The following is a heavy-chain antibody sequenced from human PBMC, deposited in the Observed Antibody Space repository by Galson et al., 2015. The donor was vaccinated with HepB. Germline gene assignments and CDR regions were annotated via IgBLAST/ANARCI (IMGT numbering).Heavy chain of an antibody. CDR3: ARMDDYVWLNGMDG. D-gene: IGHD3-16*01. J-gene: IGHJ6*02. V-gene: IGHV1-2*02. Sequence: SVKVSCKASGSTFSDYYMHWVRQAPGQGLEWMGWIHPNSGSTSYAQKFQGRVTISRDTSMSTAYMEVSSLRSDDTAVYHCARMDDYVWLNGMDGWGQGTTVIVSS. CDR1: GSTFSDYY. CDR2: IHPNSGST.